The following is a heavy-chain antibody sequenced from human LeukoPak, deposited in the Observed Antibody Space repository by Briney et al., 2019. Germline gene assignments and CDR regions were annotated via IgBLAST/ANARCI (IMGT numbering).Heavy chain of an antibody. CDR3: ARRYSDSQIDY. D-gene: IGHD4-11*01. Sequence: GESLKISCKGSGYSFTTHWIGWVRQMPGKGLEWMGIIYPGDSDTRYSPSFQGQVTISADKSIGTAYMQWSSLKASDTAMYYCARRYSDSQIDYWGQGTLVTVSS. V-gene: IGHV5-51*01. J-gene: IGHJ4*02. CDR1: GYSFTTHW. CDR2: IYPGDSDT.